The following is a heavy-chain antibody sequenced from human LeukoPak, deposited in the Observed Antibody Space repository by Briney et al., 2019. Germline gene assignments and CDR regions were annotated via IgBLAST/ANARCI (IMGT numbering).Heavy chain of an antibody. J-gene: IGHJ4*02. D-gene: IGHD2-15*01. V-gene: IGHV3-23*01. Sequence: PGGSLRLSCAASGFTFSSYAMSWVRQAPGKGLEWVSGISGSGGSTYYADSVKGRFTISRDNSKNTLYLQMNSLRAEDTAVYYCAKGALIGYCSGGSCHSFGYWGQGTLVTVSS. CDR1: GFTFSSYA. CDR3: AKGALIGYCSGGSCHSFGY. CDR2: ISGSGGST.